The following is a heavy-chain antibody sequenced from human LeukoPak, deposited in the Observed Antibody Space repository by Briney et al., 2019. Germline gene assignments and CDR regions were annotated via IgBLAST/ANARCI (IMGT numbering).Heavy chain of an antibody. V-gene: IGHV1-2*02. Sequence: GASVTVSCKASGYTFTGYYMHWVRQAPGQGLEWMGWINPNSGGTNYAQKFQGRVTMTRDTSISTAYMELSRLRSDDTAVYCCARGYGSSWYLQWFDPWGQGTLVTVSS. CDR3: ARGYGSSWYLQWFDP. J-gene: IGHJ5*02. D-gene: IGHD6-13*01. CDR2: INPNSGGT. CDR1: GYTFTGYY.